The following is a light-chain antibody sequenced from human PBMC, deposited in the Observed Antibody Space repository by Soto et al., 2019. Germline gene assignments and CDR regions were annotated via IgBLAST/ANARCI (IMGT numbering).Light chain of an antibody. CDR1: QSVRSD. V-gene: IGKV3D-15*01. J-gene: IGKJ5*01. CDR2: GAR. Sequence: EIVMTQSPATLSVSPGERATLSCRASQSVRSDLVWYQQKPGQAPRLLIYGARTRATGVPDRFSASGSGTDFSLTISRLEPEDFAVYYCQQRNSWPPITFGQGTRLEIK. CDR3: QQRNSWPPIT.